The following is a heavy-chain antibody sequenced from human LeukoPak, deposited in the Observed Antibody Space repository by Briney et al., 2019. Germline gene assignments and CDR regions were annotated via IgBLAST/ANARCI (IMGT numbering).Heavy chain of an antibody. V-gene: IGHV5-51*01. CDR1: GSIFTSYW. J-gene: IGHJ5*02. CDR3: ARGGIDCSGGSCYLVWFDP. Sequence: GESLKISCKGSGSIFTSYWIGWVRQMPGKGLEWMGIIYPGDSDTRYSPSFQGQVTISADKSISTAYLQWSSLKASDTAMYYCARGGIDCSGGSCYLVWFDPWGQGTLVTVSS. D-gene: IGHD2-15*01. CDR2: IYPGDSDT.